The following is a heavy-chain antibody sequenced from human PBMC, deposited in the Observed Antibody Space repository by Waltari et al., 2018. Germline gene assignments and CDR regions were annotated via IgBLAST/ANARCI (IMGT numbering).Heavy chain of an antibody. CDR1: GYSISSGYY. V-gene: IGHV4-38-2*01. D-gene: IGHD6-13*01. J-gene: IGHJ4*02. Sequence: QVQLQESGPGLVKPSETLSLTCAVSGYSISSGYYWGWLRQPPGKGLEWIGSIYHSGSTYYNPSLKSRVTISVDTSKNQFSLKLSSVTAADTAVYYCARHTGISSSWYMDYWGQGTLVTVSS. CDR2: IYHSGST. CDR3: ARHTGISSSWYMDY.